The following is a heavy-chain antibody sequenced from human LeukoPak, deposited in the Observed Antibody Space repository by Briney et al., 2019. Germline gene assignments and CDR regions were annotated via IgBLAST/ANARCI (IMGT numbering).Heavy chain of an antibody. D-gene: IGHD3-3*01. CDR1: GYTFTGYG. Sequence: ASVKVSCKASGYTFTGYGISWVQQAPGQGLEWMGWISAYNGNTNYAQKLQGRVTMTTDTSTSTAYMELRSLRSDDTAVYYCATDPRTTVFGTFRYYYMDVWGEGTTVAVSS. CDR2: ISAYNGNT. CDR3: ATDPRTTVFGTFRYYYMDV. J-gene: IGHJ6*03. V-gene: IGHV1-18*01.